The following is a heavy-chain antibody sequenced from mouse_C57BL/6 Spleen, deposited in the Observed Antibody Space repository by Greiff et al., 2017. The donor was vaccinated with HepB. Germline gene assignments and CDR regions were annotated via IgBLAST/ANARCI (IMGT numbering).Heavy chain of an antibody. Sequence: QVQLQQSGAELARPGASVKLSCKASGYTFTSYGISWVKLRTGQGLEWIGEIYPRSGNTYYNEKFKGKATLTADKSSSTAYMELRSLTSEDSAVYFCARPYYYGSYWYFDVWGTGTTVTVSS. J-gene: IGHJ1*03. CDR1: GYTFTSYG. D-gene: IGHD1-1*01. CDR3: ARPYYYGSYWYFDV. CDR2: IYPRSGNT. V-gene: IGHV1-81*01.